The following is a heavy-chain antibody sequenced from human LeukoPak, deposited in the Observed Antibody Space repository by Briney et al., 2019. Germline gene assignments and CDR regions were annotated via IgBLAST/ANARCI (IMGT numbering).Heavy chain of an antibody. CDR1: GGSISSSYYY. D-gene: IGHD3-22*01. V-gene: IGHV4-39*07. CDR2: INHSGST. CDR3: ARGPGYYDSSGYYWGFDY. Sequence: PSETLSLTCTVSGGSISSSYYYWGWIRQPPGKGLEWIGEINHSGSTNYNPSLKSRVTISVDTSKNQFSLKLSSVTAADTAVYYCARGPGYYDSSGYYWGFDYWGQGTLVTVSS. J-gene: IGHJ4*02.